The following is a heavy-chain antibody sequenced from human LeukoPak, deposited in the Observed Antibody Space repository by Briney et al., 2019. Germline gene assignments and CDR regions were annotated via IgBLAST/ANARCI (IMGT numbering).Heavy chain of an antibody. CDR2: ISWNSGTR. CDR3: AKATGDWYFDL. V-gene: IGHV3-9*01. J-gene: IGHJ2*01. Sequence: GGSLRLSCAGSGFNFNNYAMHWVRHAPGKGLEWLSGISWNSGTRGYADSVKGRFTISRDNAKNSLYLQMNSLRPDDTAFYYCAKATGDWYFDLWGRGTLVTVSS. D-gene: IGHD7-27*01. CDR1: GFNFNNYA.